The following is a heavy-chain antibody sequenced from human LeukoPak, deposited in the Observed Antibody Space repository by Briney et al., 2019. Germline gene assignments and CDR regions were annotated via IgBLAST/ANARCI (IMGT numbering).Heavy chain of an antibody. CDR1: GFTFSSYG. Sequence: PGGSLRLSCAASGFTFSSYGMNWVRQAPGKGLEWVSYISSSSSTIYYADSVKGRFTISRDNAKNSLYLQMNSLRAEDTAVYYCARGYDFWSGYFSLPDYWGQGTLVTVSS. D-gene: IGHD3-3*01. J-gene: IGHJ4*02. CDR2: ISSSSSTI. V-gene: IGHV3-48*01. CDR3: ARGYDFWSGYFSLPDY.